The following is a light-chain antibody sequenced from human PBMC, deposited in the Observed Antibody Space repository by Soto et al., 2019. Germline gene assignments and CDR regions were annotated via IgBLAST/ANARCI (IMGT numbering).Light chain of an antibody. CDR1: QSISSW. J-gene: IGKJ1*01. CDR3: QHYNSYSPWT. CDR2: KAS. Sequence: DIQMTQSPSTLSASVEDRVTITCRASQSISSWLAWYQQKPGKAPKLLIYKASSLESGVPSRFSGSGSGTEFTLTISSLQPDDFATYYCQHYNSYSPWTFGQGTKVEIK. V-gene: IGKV1-5*03.